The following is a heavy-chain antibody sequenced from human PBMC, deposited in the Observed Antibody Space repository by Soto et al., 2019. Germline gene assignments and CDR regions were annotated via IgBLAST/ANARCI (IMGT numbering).Heavy chain of an antibody. V-gene: IGHV3-30*18. CDR3: VKDRGGIWTFDY. CDR2: ITYDGTDK. Sequence: QVQLVESGGGVVQPGSGRSLRLSCAAAGFTFIRDAMHWVRQAPGKGLEWVEVITYDGTDKYKWYAESVKGRFTISRDNSKNTPYLEMNSLRPEDTAAYSCVKDRGGIWTFDYWGPGTLVTVSS. D-gene: IGHD1-1*01. J-gene: IGHJ4*02. CDR1: GFTFIRDA.